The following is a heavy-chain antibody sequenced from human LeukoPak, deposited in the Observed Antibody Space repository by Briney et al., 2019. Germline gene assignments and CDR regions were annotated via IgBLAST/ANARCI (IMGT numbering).Heavy chain of an antibody. CDR1: DSSITNYD. CDR3: ARVTIFGVVDY. Sequence: SETLSLTCTVSDSSITNYDWSWVRQPPGKGLEFNSGTANYNPSLRSRVIISIDTSKKHFFLKLKSVTAADTAVYYCARVTIFGVVDYWGQGTLVTVSS. V-gene: IGHV4-59*01. J-gene: IGHJ4*02. D-gene: IGHD3-3*01. CDR2: SGTA.